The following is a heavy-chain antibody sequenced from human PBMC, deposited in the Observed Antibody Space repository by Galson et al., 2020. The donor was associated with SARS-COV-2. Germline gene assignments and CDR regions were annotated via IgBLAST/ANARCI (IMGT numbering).Heavy chain of an antibody. V-gene: IGHV3-53*01. Sequence: GGSLRLSCAASGFTVSSNYMSWVRQAPGKGLEWVSVIYSGGSTYYADSVKGRFTISSDNSKNNLYLQMNSLRAEDTAVYYCARDRGYCSSTSCYTGYYYYMDVWGKGTTVTVSS. CDR2: IYSGGST. J-gene: IGHJ6*03. CDR1: GFTVSSNY. D-gene: IGHD2-2*02. CDR3: ARDRGYCSSTSCYTGYYYYMDV.